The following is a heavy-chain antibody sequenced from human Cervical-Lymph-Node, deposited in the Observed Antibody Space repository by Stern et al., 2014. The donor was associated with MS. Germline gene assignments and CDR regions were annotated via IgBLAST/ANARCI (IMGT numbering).Heavy chain of an antibody. V-gene: IGHV3-23*04. CDR1: RFPFSSHA. CDR2: ISGKGDIT. D-gene: IGHD4-11*01. Sequence: EDQLVESGGDLVQPGGSLRLSCAASRFPFSSHAMSWVRQAPGKGLEWVSGISGKGDITYYADSVKGRFTISRDNSKNSLFLQMNTVRAEDTAVYFCVQMRLTTYRSYFDSWGQGTLVTVSS. CDR3: VQMRLTTYRSYFDS. J-gene: IGHJ4*02.